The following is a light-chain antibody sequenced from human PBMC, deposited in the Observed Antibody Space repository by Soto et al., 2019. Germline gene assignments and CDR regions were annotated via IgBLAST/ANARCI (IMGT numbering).Light chain of an antibody. CDR3: AAWDDSLNGVV. Sequence: QSVLTQPRSVSGSPGQSVTISCTGTSSDVGGYNYVSWYQQHPGKAPKLMIYDVSKRPSGVPDRLSGSKSGTSASLAISGLQSEDEADYYCAAWDDSLNGVVFGGGTKLTVL. J-gene: IGLJ2*01. CDR2: DVS. V-gene: IGLV2-11*01. CDR1: SSDVGGYNY.